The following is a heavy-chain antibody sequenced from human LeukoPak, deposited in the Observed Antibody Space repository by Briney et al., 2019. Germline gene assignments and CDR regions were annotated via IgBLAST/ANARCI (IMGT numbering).Heavy chain of an antibody. CDR1: GGSFSGYY. V-gene: IGHV4-34*01. CDR2: INHSGST. J-gene: IGHJ5*02. Sequence: SETLSLTCAVYGGSFSGYYWSWIRQPPGKGLEWIGEINHSGSTNYNPPLKSRVTISVDTSKNQFSLKLSSVTAADTAVYYCARGIAAAGTGLNWFDPWGQGTLVTVSS. CDR3: ARGIAAAGTGLNWFDP. D-gene: IGHD6-13*01.